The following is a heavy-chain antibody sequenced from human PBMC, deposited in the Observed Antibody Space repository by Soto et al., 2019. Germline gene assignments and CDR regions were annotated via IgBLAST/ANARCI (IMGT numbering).Heavy chain of an antibody. CDR3: AREPLLYYDFWSGYYRDGMDV. CDR1: GGSFSGYY. J-gene: IGHJ6*02. Sequence: PSETLSLTCAVYGGSFSGYYWSWIRQPPGKGLEWIGEINHSGSTNYNPSLKSRVTISVDTSKNQFSLKLSSVTAADTAVYYCAREPLLYYDFWSGYYRDGMDVWGQGTTVTVSS. D-gene: IGHD3-3*01. CDR2: INHSGST. V-gene: IGHV4-34*01.